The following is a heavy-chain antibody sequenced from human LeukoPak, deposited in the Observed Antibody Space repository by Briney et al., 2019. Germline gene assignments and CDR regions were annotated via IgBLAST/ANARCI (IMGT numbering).Heavy chain of an antibody. CDR2: ISSSSSYI. V-gene: IGHV3-21*01. CDR1: GFTFSSYS. D-gene: IGHD2-2*01. CDR3: ARVSPLGVPAAIIDYYYMDV. J-gene: IGHJ6*03. Sequence: PGGSLRLSCAASGFTFSSYSMNWVRQAPGKGLEWVSSISSSSSYIYYADSVKGRFTISRDNAKNSLYLQMNSLRAEDTAVYYCARVSPLGVPAAIIDYYYMDVWGKGTTVTVSS.